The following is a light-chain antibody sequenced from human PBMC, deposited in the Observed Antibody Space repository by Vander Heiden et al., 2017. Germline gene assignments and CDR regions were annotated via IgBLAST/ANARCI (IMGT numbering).Light chain of an antibody. CDR2: GAS. J-gene: IGKJ4*01. Sequence: AIRNTQSPSSFSSSTGETVTITCRASQGISNLLAWYQQKPGKAPKLLIYGASTLESGVSSRFSGSGSGTDFTLTITYLQSEDYATYYCQQYYSSPLTFGRGTKVEIK. CDR1: QGISNL. V-gene: IGKV1-8*01. CDR3: QQYYSSPLT.